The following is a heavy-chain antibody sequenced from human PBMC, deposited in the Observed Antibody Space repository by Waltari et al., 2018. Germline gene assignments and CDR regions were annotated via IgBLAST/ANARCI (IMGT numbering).Heavy chain of an antibody. V-gene: IGHV4-4*07. CDR2: IYSSGST. CDR1: GGPISRWY. J-gene: IGHJ4*02. Sequence: QVQLQESGPGLVKPSETLSLTCSVSGGPISRWYWSWIRQTAGKGLEGLEWIGRIYSSGSTNYNPSLKSRVTMSMDTSKNQISLKMSSVTAADTAVYYCATGSGDFDHWGQGILVIVST. D-gene: IGHD2-15*01. CDR3: ATGSGDFDH.